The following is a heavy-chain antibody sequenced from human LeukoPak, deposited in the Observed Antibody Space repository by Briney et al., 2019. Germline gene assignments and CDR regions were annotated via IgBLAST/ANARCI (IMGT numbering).Heavy chain of an antibody. V-gene: IGHV3-53*01. CDR1: GFTVRSNY. Sequence: PGGSLRLSCAASGFTVRSNYMSWVRQAPGKGLEWVSVIYSGGSTYYADSVKGRFTISRDISKNTLYLQMSSLRAEDTAVYYCARADSSGYQRQFDYWGQGTLVTVSS. CDR3: ARADSSGYQRQFDY. CDR2: IYSGGST. J-gene: IGHJ4*02. D-gene: IGHD3-22*01.